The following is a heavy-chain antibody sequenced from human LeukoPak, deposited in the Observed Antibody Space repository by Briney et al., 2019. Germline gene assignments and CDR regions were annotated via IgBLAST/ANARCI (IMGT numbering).Heavy chain of an antibody. V-gene: IGHV3-30*18. CDR1: GFTFSSYG. J-gene: IGHJ4*02. CDR2: ISYDGSNK. Sequence: PGGSLRLSCAASGFTFSSYGMHWVRQAPGKGLEWVAVISYDGSNKYYADSVKGRFTISRDNSKNTLYLQMNSLRAEDTAVYYCAKDPTYYYDSSGYSPPGLGYFDYWGQGTLVTVSS. D-gene: IGHD3-22*01. CDR3: AKDPTYYYDSSGYSPPGLGYFDY.